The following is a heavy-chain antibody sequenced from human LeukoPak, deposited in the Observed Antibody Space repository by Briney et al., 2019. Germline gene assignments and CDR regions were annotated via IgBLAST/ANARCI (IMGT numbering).Heavy chain of an antibody. CDR3: ARVSSGVRGYSYGYDY. Sequence: ASVKVSCKASGYTFTAYYMHWVRQAPGQGLEWMGWINPNSGGTKYAQNFQGRVTMTRDTSISTAYMELSRLRSDDTAVYYCARVSSGVRGYSYGYDYWGQGTLVTVSS. D-gene: IGHD5-18*01. J-gene: IGHJ4*02. V-gene: IGHV1-2*02. CDR1: GYTFTAYY. CDR2: INPNSGGT.